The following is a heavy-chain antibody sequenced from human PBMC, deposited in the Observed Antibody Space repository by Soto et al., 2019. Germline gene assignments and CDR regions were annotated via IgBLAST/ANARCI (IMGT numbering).Heavy chain of an antibody. J-gene: IGHJ6*02. Sequence: GGSLRLSCAASGFTFSSYDMHWVRQATGKGLEWVSAIGTAGDPYYPGSVKGRFTISRENAKNSLYLQMNSLRAGDTAVYYCARGAPGRITMVRGVIEGSSGMDVWGQGTTVTVSS. CDR3: ARGAPGRITMVRGVIEGSSGMDV. CDR1: GFTFSSYD. CDR2: IGTAGDP. V-gene: IGHV3-13*05. D-gene: IGHD3-10*01.